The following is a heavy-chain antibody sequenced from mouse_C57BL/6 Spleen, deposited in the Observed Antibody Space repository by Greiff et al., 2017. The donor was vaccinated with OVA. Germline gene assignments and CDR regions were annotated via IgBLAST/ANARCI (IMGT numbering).Heavy chain of an antibody. J-gene: IGHJ2*01. CDR3: ARASLLLRSFFDY. V-gene: IGHV1-64*01. CDR2: IHPNSGST. CDR1: GYTFTSYW. Sequence: VQLQQPGAELVKPGASVKLSCKASGYTFTSYWMHWVKQRPGQGLEWIGMIHPNSGSTNYNEKFKSKATLTVDKSSSTAYMQLSSLTSEDSAVYYCARASLLLRSFFDYWGQGTTLTVSS. D-gene: IGHD1-1*01.